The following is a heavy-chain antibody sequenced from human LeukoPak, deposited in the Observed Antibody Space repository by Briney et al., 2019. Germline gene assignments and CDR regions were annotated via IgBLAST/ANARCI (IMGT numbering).Heavy chain of an antibody. J-gene: IGHJ3*02. V-gene: IGHV4-39*01. CDR3: ARRGRVVVPAAPDAFDI. D-gene: IGHD2-2*01. Sequence: PSETLSLTCTVSGGSISTSTYYWGWIRQPPGKGLEWIGSMHYSGSTNYNPSLKSRVTISGATSKNQFSLKLSSVTAADTAVYYCARRGRVVVPAAPDAFDIWGQGTMVSVSS. CDR2: MHYSGST. CDR1: GGSISTSTYY.